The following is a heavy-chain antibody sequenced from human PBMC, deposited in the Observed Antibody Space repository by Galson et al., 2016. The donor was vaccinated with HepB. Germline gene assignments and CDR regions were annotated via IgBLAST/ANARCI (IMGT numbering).Heavy chain of an antibody. V-gene: IGHV3-21*01. Sequence: SLRLSCAASGFSFSTYSMNWVRQPPGKGLEWVSSISRNSDYIYDADSVKGRFTISRDNVKNSLYLQMNSLSAEDTALYYCVRDSREWIPFNHYGLDVWGQGTTVTVSS. CDR2: ISRNSDYI. CDR3: VRDSREWIPFNHYGLDV. D-gene: IGHD3-3*01. J-gene: IGHJ6*02. CDR1: GFSFSTYS.